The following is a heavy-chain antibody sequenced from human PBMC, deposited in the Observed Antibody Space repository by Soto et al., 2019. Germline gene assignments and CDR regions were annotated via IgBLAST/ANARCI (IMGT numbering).Heavy chain of an antibody. Sequence: QVQLVQSGAEEKKPGASVKVSCKASGYTFTSYAMHWVRQAPGQRLEWMGWINAGNGNTKYSQKFKGRVTITRDTTASTVYMDLSSLRSDDTAVYSCARVSGCYFLDYWGQGTLVSVSS. D-gene: IGHD6-19*01. CDR3: ARVSGCYFLDY. V-gene: IGHV1-3*05. J-gene: IGHJ4*02. CDR1: GYTFTSYA. CDR2: INAGNGNT.